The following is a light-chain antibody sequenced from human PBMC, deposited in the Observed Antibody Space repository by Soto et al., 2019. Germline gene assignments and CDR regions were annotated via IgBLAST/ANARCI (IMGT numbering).Light chain of an antibody. V-gene: IGKV1-27*01. CDR1: QDISNY. Sequence: DIQMTQSPSSLSASVGDRVTITCQASQDISNYLNWYQQKPGKVPKLLIYAASTLQSGVPSRLSGSGSGTDFTLTISSLQPEDVATYYCQKYHSAPLTFGGGTKVDIK. CDR3: QKYHSAPLT. CDR2: AAS. J-gene: IGKJ4*01.